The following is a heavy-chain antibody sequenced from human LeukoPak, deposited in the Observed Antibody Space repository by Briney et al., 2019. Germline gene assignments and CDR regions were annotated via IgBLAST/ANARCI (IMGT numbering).Heavy chain of an antibody. V-gene: IGHV1-2*02. CDR3: ATGYCSGGSCYTTDAFDI. CDR1: GYTFTGYY. Sequence: GASVKVSCKASGYTFTGYYMHWVRQAPGQGLEWMGWINPNSGGTNYAQKFQGRVTMTRDTSISTAYMELSRLRSDDTAVYYCATGYCSGGSCYTTDAFDIWGQGTMVTVSS. D-gene: IGHD2-15*01. J-gene: IGHJ3*02. CDR2: INPNSGGT.